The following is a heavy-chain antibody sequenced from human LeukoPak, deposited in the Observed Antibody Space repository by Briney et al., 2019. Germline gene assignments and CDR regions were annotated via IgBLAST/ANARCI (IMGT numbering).Heavy chain of an antibody. CDR1: GYTFTSYY. Sequence: GASVKVSCKASGYTFTSYYMHWVRQAPGQGLEWMGIINPSGGSTSYAQKFQGRVTMTRDTSTSTVYMELSSLRSEDTAVYYCARDDGDPTVPYYYYGMDVWGQGTTVTVSS. D-gene: IGHD4-17*01. CDR3: ARDDGDPTVPYYYYGMDV. CDR2: INPSGGST. V-gene: IGHV1-46*01. J-gene: IGHJ6*02.